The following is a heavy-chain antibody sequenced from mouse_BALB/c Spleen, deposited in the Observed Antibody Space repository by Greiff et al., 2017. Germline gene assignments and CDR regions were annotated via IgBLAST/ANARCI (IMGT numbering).Heavy chain of an antibody. CDR2: ISYSGST. Sequence: EVQLVESGPGLVKPSQSLSLTCTVTGYSITSDYAWNWIRQFPGNKLEWMGYISYSGSTSYNPSLKSRISITRDTSKNQFFLQLNSVTTEDTATYYCARDGNYLYFDYWGQGTTLTVSS. V-gene: IGHV3-2*02. CDR3: ARDGNYLYFDY. D-gene: IGHD2-1*01. J-gene: IGHJ2*01. CDR1: GYSITSDYA.